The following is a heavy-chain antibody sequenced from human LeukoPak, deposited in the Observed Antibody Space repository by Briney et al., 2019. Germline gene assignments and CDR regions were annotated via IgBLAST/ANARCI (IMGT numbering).Heavy chain of an antibody. D-gene: IGHD6-13*01. V-gene: IGHV4-59*12. CDR1: GGSISSYY. CDR3: AREAGVAAAGTFDS. J-gene: IGHJ4*02. CDR2: IYYSGST. Sequence: SETLSLTCTVSGGSISSYYWSWIRQPPGKGLEWIGYIYYSGSTNYNPSLKSRVTISVDTSKNQFSLKLSSVTAADTAVYYCAREAGVAAAGTFDSWGQGTLVTVSS.